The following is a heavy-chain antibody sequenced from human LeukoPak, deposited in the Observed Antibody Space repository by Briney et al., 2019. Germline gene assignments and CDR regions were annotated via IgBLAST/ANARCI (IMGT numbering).Heavy chain of an antibody. CDR1: GFTFSSYD. D-gene: IGHD5-12*01. V-gene: IGHV3-23*01. CDR3: AMADIVATISQD. Sequence: GGSLRLSCAASGFTFSSYDMSWVRQAPGKGLEWVSAISGSGGSTYYADSVKGRFTISRDNSKNTLYLQMNSLRAEDTAVYYCAMADIVATISQDWGQGTLVTVSS. CDR2: ISGSGGST. J-gene: IGHJ4*02.